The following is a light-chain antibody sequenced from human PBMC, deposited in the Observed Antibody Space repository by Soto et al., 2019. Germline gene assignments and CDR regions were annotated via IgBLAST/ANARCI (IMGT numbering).Light chain of an antibody. CDR1: HSVASY. J-gene: IGKJ3*01. CDR3: QESSTTPAFT. V-gene: IGKV1-39*01. Sequence: DIQMTQSPSSLSASVGDRVTITCRASHSVASYFNWFQQRPGKAPSLLIYAATTLHTGVPSRFSGSRSGTNFTLTISRLQPEDFATYYFQESSTTPAFTFGPGTKVDFK. CDR2: AAT.